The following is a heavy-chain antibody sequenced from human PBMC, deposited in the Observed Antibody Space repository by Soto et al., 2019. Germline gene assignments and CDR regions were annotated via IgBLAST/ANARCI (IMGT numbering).Heavy chain of an antibody. Sequence: EVQLVQSGGGLVQPGGSLRLSCVASQFSFSNYWMSWVRHAPGKGLEWVANIKADGSKQYYVDSVKGRFTISRDNANNSLSLQMDSLRAEDTAVYYCERDLAFDAFDIWGQGTMVTVSS. CDR2: IKADGSKQ. J-gene: IGHJ3*02. CDR1: QFSFSNYW. CDR3: ERDLAFDAFDI. V-gene: IGHV3-7*04.